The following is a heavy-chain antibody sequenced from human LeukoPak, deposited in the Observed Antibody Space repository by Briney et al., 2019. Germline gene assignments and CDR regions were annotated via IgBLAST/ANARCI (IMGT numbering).Heavy chain of an antibody. J-gene: IGHJ4*02. CDR1: GYTFTSYY. V-gene: IGHV1-46*01. CDR3: ARDTDYYDSSGYYHPFDY. CDR2: INPSGGST. D-gene: IGHD3-22*01. Sequence: ASVKVSCKASGYTFTSYYLHWVRQAPGQGLEWMGIINPSGGSTSYAQKFQGRVTMTRDTSTSTVYMELSSLRSEDTAVYYCARDTDYYDSSGYYHPFDYWGQGTLVTVSS.